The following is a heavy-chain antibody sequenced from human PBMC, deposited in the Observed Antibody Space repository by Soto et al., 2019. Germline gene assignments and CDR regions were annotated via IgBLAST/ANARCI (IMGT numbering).Heavy chain of an antibody. Sequence: ASVKVSCKASGGTFSSYTISWVRQAPGQGLEWMGRIIPILGIANYAQKFQGRVTITADKSTSTAYMELSSLRSEDTAVYYCARDSRDYYDSSGFPYYFDYWGQGTLVPVSS. CDR2: IIPILGIA. CDR1: GGTFSSYT. D-gene: IGHD3-22*01. J-gene: IGHJ4*02. CDR3: ARDSRDYYDSSGFPYYFDY. V-gene: IGHV1-69*04.